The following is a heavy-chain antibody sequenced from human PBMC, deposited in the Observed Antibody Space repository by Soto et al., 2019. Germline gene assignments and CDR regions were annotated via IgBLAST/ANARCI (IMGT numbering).Heavy chain of an antibody. V-gene: IGHV3-74*01. Sequence: EVQLVESGGGLVQPGGSLRLSCAASGFTFSSYWMHWVRQAPGKGLVWVSRINSDGSSTSYADSVKGRFTISRDNAKNTLYLQMNSLRAVDTAVYYCARGPYYYDSSGRTDYWGQGTLVTVSS. CDR3: ARGPYYYDSSGRTDY. CDR1: GFTFSSYW. J-gene: IGHJ4*02. CDR2: INSDGSST. D-gene: IGHD3-22*01.